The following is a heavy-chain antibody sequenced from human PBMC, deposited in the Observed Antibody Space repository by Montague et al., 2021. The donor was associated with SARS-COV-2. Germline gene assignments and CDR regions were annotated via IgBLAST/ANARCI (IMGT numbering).Heavy chain of an antibody. CDR3: ARGAPDY. CDR2: INYCGST. J-gene: IGHJ4*02. Sequence: SETLSLTCAVYGGSFSGYHWTWIRQPPGQGLEWIGQINYCGSTNYNPSLKSRVTISIDTSKNQFSLKLTSVTGADTAVYYCARGAPDYWGQGTLVTVSS. CDR1: GGSFSGYH. V-gene: IGHV4-34*01.